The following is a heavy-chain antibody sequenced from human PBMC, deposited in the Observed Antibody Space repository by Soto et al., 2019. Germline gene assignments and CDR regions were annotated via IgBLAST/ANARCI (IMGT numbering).Heavy chain of an antibody. CDR2: IIPIFGTA. CDR1: GGTFSSYA. V-gene: IGHV1-69*01. Sequence: QVQLVQSGAEVKKPGSSVKVSCKASGGTFSSYAISWVRQAPGPGLEWMGGIIPIFGTANYAQKFQGRVTITADESTSTSYMEMSSLRSEDTAVYYCARDSTWELPDDYWGQGTLVTVSS. J-gene: IGHJ4*02. D-gene: IGHD1-26*01. CDR3: ARDSTWELPDDY.